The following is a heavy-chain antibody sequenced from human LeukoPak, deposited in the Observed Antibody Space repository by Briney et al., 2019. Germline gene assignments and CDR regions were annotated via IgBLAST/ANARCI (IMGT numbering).Heavy chain of an antibody. J-gene: IGHJ4*02. D-gene: IGHD6-19*01. CDR1: GFTFSSYA. V-gene: IGHV3-30-3*01. CDR2: ISYDGSNK. CDR3: ASIAVAGTGN. Sequence: PGGSLRLSCAASGFTFSSYAMHWVRQAPGKGLEWVAVISYDGSNKYYADSVKGRFTISRDNSKNTLYLRMNSLRAEDTAVYYCASIAVAGTGNWGQGTLVTVSS.